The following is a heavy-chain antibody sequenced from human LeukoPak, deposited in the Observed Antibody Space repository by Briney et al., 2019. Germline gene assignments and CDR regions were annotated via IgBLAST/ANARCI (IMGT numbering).Heavy chain of an antibody. CDR2: ITPNSRGT. V-gene: IGHV1-2*02. Sequence: ASVKVSCKASGYTFTDYYMHWVRQAPGQGFKWWGGITPNSRGTNYAQKFQGRVTVTWDTSISTAYMELSRLTSDDTAVYYCARGRSVAVAVWSPPIDYWGQGTLVTVSS. J-gene: IGHJ4*02. D-gene: IGHD6-19*01. CDR3: ARGRSVAVAVWSPPIDY. CDR1: GYTFTDYY.